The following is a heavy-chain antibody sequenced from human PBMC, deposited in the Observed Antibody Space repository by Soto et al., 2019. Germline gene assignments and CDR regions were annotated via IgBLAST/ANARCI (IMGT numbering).Heavy chain of an antibody. J-gene: IGHJ4*02. CDR1: GGSISSGGYS. D-gene: IGHD3-22*01. V-gene: IGHV4-30-2*01. CDR2: IYHSGST. Sequence: SETLSLTCAVSGGSISSGGYSWSWIRQPPGKGLEWIGYIYHSGSTYYNPSLKSRVTISVDRSKNQFSLKLSSVTAADTAVYYCARAPARYYYDSSAYHWGQGTLVTVSS. CDR3: ARAPARYYYDSSAYH.